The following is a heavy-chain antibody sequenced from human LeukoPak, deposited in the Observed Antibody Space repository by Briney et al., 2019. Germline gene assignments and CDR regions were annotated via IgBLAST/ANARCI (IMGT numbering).Heavy chain of an antibody. V-gene: IGHV4-39*07. CDR3: ARDRGVPRPYYFDQ. Sequence: PSETLSLTCTVSGGSISSSSYYWGCIRQPPGKGLEWIGSIHYNGSTCYNPSLESLVIMSVDTSKNQFSLNLTSVTAADAAMYYCARDRGVPRPYYFDQWGQGTLVTVSS. CDR1: GGSISSSSYY. J-gene: IGHJ4*02. D-gene: IGHD3-10*01. CDR2: IHYNGST.